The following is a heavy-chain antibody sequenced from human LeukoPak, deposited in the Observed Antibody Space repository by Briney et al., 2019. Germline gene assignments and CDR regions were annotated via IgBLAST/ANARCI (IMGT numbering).Heavy chain of an antibody. CDR2: ISSSSSCI. Sequence: PGGSLRLSCAASGFTLSSYRMNWVRQAPGKGLEWVSSISSSSSCIYYADSVKGRVTISRDNAKNSLYLQMNSLRAEDTAVYYCARGAPVAGDYYYYYMDVWGKGTTVTVSS. J-gene: IGHJ6*03. V-gene: IGHV3-21*01. D-gene: IGHD6-19*01. CDR3: ARGAPVAGDYYYYYMDV. CDR1: GFTLSSYR.